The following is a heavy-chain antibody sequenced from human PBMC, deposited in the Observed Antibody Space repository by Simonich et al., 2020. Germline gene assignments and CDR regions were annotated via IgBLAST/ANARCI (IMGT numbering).Heavy chain of an antibody. J-gene: IGHJ1*01. CDR2: INHSGST. CDR1: GGSFSGYY. D-gene: IGHD6-13*01. CDR3: ARGLRVAAAGTAFQH. V-gene: IGHV4-34*01. Sequence: QVQLQQWGAGLLKASETLYLPCAVYGGSFSGYYWRWISQPQGKGLEWIGEINHSGSTNYNPSLKRRCTISVDTSKNQFSLKLSSVTAADTAVYYCARGLRVAAAGTAFQHWGQGTLVTVSS.